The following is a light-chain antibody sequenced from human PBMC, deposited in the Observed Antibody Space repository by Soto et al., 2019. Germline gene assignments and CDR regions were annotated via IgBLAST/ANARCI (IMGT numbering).Light chain of an antibody. CDR2: DVS. V-gene: IGLV2-11*01. J-gene: IGLJ1*01. CDR3: CSYAGAYV. CDR1: SSDVGGYNY. Sequence: SVLTQPRSVSGSPGQAVTISCTGTSSDVGGYNYVSWYQQHPGKAPKLMIYDVSKRPSGVPDRFSGSKSGNTASLTISGLQAEDEADNYCCSYAGAYVFGTGTKVTVL.